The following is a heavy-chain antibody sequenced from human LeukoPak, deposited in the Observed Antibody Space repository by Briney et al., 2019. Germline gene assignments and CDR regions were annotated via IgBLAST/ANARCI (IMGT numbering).Heavy chain of an antibody. Sequence: SETLSLTCTVSGDSISSYYWSWIRQPPGKGLEWIGYIYYSGSTNYNPSLKSRVTISVDTSKNQFSLKLSSVTAADTAVYYCARLGATKSGLPFDYWGQGTLVTVSS. D-gene: IGHD1-26*01. V-gene: IGHV4-59*08. CDR3: ARLGATKSGLPFDY. J-gene: IGHJ4*02. CDR1: GDSISSYY. CDR2: IYYSGST.